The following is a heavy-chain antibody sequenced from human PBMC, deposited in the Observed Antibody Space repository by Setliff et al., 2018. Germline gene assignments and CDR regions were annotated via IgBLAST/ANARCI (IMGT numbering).Heavy chain of an antibody. V-gene: IGHV1-18*01. CDR2: VNPDNGDT. Sequence: ASVKVSCKSFGYTFSAYGVSWVRQAPGQGLEWMGWVNPDNGDTKNAQKFQGRVALTTDTSTATVFMELRSLTSDDTAVYYCARYVRFANHFDFWGQGTLVTVSS. D-gene: IGHD3-10*02. CDR3: ARYVRFANHFDF. J-gene: IGHJ4*02. CDR1: GYTFSAYG.